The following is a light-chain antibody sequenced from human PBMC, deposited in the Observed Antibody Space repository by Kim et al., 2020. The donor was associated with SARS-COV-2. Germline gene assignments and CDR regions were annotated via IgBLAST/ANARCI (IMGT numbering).Light chain of an antibody. CDR2: GKN. CDR3: NSRDSSGNHLRV. CDR1: SLRSYY. Sequence: LGQTVRITRQGDSLRSYYASWYQQKPGQAPVLVIYGKNNRPSGIPDRFSGSSSGNTASLTITGAQAEDEADYYCNSRDSSGNHLRVFGGGTQLTVL. V-gene: IGLV3-19*01. J-gene: IGLJ3*02.